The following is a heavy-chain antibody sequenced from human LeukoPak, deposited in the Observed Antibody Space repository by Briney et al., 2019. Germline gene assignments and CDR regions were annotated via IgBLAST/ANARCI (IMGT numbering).Heavy chain of an antibody. Sequence: SETLSLTCTVSGGSISSSSYYWGWIRQPPGKGLEWIGSIYYSGSTYYNPSLKSRVTISVDTSKNQFSLKQSSVTAAATAVYYGAKGGGWLFSNDAFDFWGQGTMVTVSS. J-gene: IGHJ3*01. CDR3: AKGGGWLFSNDAFDF. D-gene: IGHD3-22*01. V-gene: IGHV4-39*07. CDR2: IYYSGST. CDR1: GGSISSSSYY.